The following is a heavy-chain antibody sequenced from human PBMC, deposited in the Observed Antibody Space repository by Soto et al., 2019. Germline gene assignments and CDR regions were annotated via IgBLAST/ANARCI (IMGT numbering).Heavy chain of an antibody. CDR3: ARAYSSSSGKNAFDF. J-gene: IGHJ3*01. V-gene: IGHV3-48*01. CDR2: IRPSSSTI. Sequence: VQLVESGGGLVQPGGSLRLSCAASGFTFSNYGMNWVRQAPGKGLEWVSYIRPSSSTIYYADSVKGRFTISRENAMNSLYLQMNCLRAEDTAIYYCARAYSSSSGKNAFDFWGQGTTVTVSS. CDR1: GFTFSNYG. D-gene: IGHD6-13*01.